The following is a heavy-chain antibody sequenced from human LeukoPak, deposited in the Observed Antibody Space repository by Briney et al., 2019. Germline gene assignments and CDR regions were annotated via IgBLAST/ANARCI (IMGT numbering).Heavy chain of an antibody. V-gene: IGHV3-23*01. D-gene: IGHD5-12*01. CDR3: AKVISSYSSFDSY. Sequence: GGSLRLSCAASGITFSNFGMRWVRQAPGKGLEWVSSISNGGDHKFYADSVRGRFTISRDNSKNTLYLQMDSLRAEDTAVYYCAKVISSYSSFDSYRGQGTLVTVSS. CDR1: GITFSNFG. J-gene: IGHJ4*02. CDR2: ISNGGDHK.